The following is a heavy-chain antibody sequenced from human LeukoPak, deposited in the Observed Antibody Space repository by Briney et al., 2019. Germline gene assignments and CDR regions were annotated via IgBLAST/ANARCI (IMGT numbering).Heavy chain of an antibody. J-gene: IGHJ6*02. D-gene: IGHD7-27*01. CDR1: GFTFSDYY. CDR2: ISSSGGPI. Sequence: GGSLRLSCAASGFTFSDYYMIWIRQAPGKGLEWVSYISSSGGPIYYADSVKGRFTISRDNAKNSLYLQMDSLRAEDTAVYYCATYTNWVAGDVWGQGTTVSVSS. V-gene: IGHV3-11*04. CDR3: ATYTNWVAGDV.